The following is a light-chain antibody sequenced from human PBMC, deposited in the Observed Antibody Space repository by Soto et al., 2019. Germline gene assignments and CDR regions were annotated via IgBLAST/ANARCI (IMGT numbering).Light chain of an antibody. Sequence: EIVMTQSPATLSVSPGERVTLSCRASQSVRSSLAWFQQKPGQAPRLLIYDASTRATGIPARFSGSGSGTEFTLTISSLQSEDFAVYYCQQYNMWTGTFGPGTKVDIK. CDR3: QQYNMWTGT. CDR1: QSVRSS. J-gene: IGKJ3*01. V-gene: IGKV3-15*01. CDR2: DAS.